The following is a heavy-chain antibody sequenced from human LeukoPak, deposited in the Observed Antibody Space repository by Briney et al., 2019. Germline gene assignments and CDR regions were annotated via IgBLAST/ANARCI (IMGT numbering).Heavy chain of an antibody. V-gene: IGHV3-23*01. CDR2: ITGSGGGT. CDR3: ARVYVRAYYFDY. CDR1: GFTFSSYA. J-gene: IGHJ4*02. Sequence: GGSLRLSCAASGFTFSSYAMTWVRQAPGKGLEWVSVITGSGGGTFYADSVQGRFTISRDNSINSLYLQMNSLRAEDTAVYYCARVYVRAYYFDYWGQGTLVTVSS. D-gene: IGHD3-16*01.